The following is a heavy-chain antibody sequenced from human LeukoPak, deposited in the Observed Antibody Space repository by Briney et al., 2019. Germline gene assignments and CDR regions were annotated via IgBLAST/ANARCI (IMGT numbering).Heavy chain of an antibody. J-gene: IGHJ4*02. CDR1: RFSLSSYL. CDR2: INSVRSST. V-gene: IGHV3-74*01. D-gene: IGHD3-3*01. CDR3: AGDRGFWSGYYGLDY. Sequence: VGALRLSYAHSRFSLSSYLMLGVRPALRKGLVWVSRINSVRSSTSYAASVTGRFTTPRDNAQTTLYLQMNCLRAEDTAVYYCAGDRGFWSGYYGLDYWGEATLEIASS.